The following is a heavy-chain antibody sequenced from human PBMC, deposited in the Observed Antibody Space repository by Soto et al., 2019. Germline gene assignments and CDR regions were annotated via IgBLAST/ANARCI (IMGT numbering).Heavy chain of an antibody. V-gene: IGHV3-30-3*01. CDR1: GFTFSSYA. CDR3: ARNPPYSSGWYYYYYGMDV. CDR2: ISYDGSNK. J-gene: IGHJ6*02. Sequence: GGSLRLSCAASGFTFSSYAMHWVRQAPGKGLEWVAVISYDGSNKYYADSVKGRFTISRDNSENTLYLQMNSLRAEDTAVYYCARNPPYSSGWYYYYYGMDVWGQGTTVTVSS. D-gene: IGHD6-19*01.